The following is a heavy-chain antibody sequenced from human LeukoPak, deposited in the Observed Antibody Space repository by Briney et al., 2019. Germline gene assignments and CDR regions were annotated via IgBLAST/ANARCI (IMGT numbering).Heavy chain of an antibody. Sequence: GGSLRLSCAASGFTFSSYSMNWVRQAPGKELEWVSSISSSSSYIYYADSVKGRFTISRDNAKNSLYLQMNSLRAEDTAVYYCAMTRITIFGVVTHYFDYWGQGTLVTVSS. J-gene: IGHJ4*02. CDR3: AMTRITIFGVVTHYFDY. V-gene: IGHV3-21*01. CDR2: ISSSSSYI. CDR1: GFTFSSYS. D-gene: IGHD3-3*01.